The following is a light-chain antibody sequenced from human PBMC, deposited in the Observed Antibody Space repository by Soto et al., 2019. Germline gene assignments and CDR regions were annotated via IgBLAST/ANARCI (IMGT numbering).Light chain of an antibody. J-gene: IGKJ1*01. Sequence: DIQLTQSPSFLSASVGDRVTITRRATQSISTSLAWYQQKPGKAPNLLISGASNLESGVPSRFSGSGSATEFTLTISSLKPEEFSSYYCQQYYTYSTFGQVTKVDIK. V-gene: IGKV1-5*01. CDR3: QQYYTYST. CDR1: QSISTS. CDR2: GAS.